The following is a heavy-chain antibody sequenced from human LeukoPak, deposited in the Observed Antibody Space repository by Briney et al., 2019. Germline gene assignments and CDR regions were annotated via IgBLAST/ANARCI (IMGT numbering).Heavy chain of an antibody. J-gene: IGHJ5*02. D-gene: IGHD3-3*01. V-gene: IGHV4-34*01. CDR1: GGSFSGYY. Sequence: PSETLSLTCAVYGGSFSGYYWSRIRQPPGKGLEWIGEINHSGSTNYNPSLKSRVTISVDTSKNQFSLKLSSVTAADTAVYYCARSTGGGFWSGYYTRGNWFDPWGQGTLVTVSS. CDR3: ARSTGGGFWSGYYTRGNWFDP. CDR2: INHSGST.